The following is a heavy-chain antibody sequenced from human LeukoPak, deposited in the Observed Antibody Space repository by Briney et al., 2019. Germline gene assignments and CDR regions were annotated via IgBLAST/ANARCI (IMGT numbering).Heavy chain of an antibody. J-gene: IGHJ4*02. Sequence: SETLSLTCTVSGGSISSSSYYWGWIRQPPGKGLEWIGSIYYSGSTYYNPSLKSRVTISVDTSKNQFSLKLSSVTAADTAVYYCARVAPSGRIDYWGQGTLVTVSS. CDR2: IYYSGST. V-gene: IGHV4-39*07. CDR1: GGSISSSSYY. CDR3: ARVAPSGRIDY. D-gene: IGHD2-15*01.